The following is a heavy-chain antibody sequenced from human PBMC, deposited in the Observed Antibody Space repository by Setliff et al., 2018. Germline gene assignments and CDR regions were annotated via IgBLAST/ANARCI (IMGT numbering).Heavy chain of an antibody. CDR1: GLSFRDHF. CDR2: TRNKALNYAT. V-gene: IGHV3-72*01. D-gene: IGHD3-22*01. J-gene: IGHJ4*02. CDR3: TRDFWPESSGFGFGQ. Sequence: GGSLRLSCAASGLSFRDHFMDLVRQAPGKGLEWLGRTRNKALNYATEYAASVKGRFTISRDDSKSIAYLRMNSLKIEDTAVYYCTRDFWPESSGFGFGQWGQGTLVTVSS.